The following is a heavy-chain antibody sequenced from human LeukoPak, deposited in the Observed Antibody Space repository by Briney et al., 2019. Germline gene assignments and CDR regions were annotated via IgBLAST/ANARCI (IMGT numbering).Heavy chain of an antibody. CDR1: GFTFSSYD. D-gene: IGHD2-8*01. J-gene: IGHJ3*02. CDR3: AKGLYCTNGVCYSAGAFDI. CDR2: ISSGGGT. V-gene: IGHV3-13*01. Sequence: GGSLRPSCAASGFTFSSYDMHWVRQPTGKGLEWVSGISSGGGTYYPGSVKGRFTISRENAKNSLYLQMNSLRAEDTAVYYCAKGLYCTNGVCYSAGAFDIWGQGTMVTVSS.